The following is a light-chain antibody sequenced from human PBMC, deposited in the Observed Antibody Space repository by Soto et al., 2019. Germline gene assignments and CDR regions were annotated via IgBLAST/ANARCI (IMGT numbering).Light chain of an antibody. CDR2: EVS. Sequence: QSALTQPPSASGSPGQSVTISCTGTSSDVGGYNYVSWYQQHPGKAPKVMIYEVSKWPSGVPDRFSGSKSGNTASLTVSGLQAEDEADYYCNSYTSSSSFVFGTGTKLTVL. CDR1: SSDVGGYNY. CDR3: NSYTSSSSFV. V-gene: IGLV2-8*01. J-gene: IGLJ1*01.